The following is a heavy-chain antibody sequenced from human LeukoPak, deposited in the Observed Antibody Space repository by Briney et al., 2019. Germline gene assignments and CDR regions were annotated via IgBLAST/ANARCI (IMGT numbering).Heavy chain of an antibody. Sequence: GASVTVSCKASGYTFTSYDINWVRQATGQGLEWMGWMNPNSGNTGYAQKFQGRVTMTRNTSISTAYMELSSLRSEDTAVYYCARNDFWSGVNWFDPWGQGTLVTVSS. V-gene: IGHV1-8*01. D-gene: IGHD3-3*01. CDR1: GYTFTSYD. J-gene: IGHJ5*02. CDR3: ARNDFWSGVNWFDP. CDR2: MNPNSGNT.